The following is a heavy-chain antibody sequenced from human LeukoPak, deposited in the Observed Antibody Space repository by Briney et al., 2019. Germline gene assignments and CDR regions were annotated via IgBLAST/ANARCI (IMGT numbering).Heavy chain of an antibody. V-gene: IGHV1-69*04. J-gene: IGHJ5*01. CDR2: IIPILGIA. Sequence: ASVKVSCKASGYTFTSYGISWVRQAPGQGLEWMGRIIPILGIANYAQKFQGRFTITADKSTSTAYMELSSLRSEDTAVDYCARPGVTPDTNWFDSWRQGTLVTVSS. CDR3: ARPGVTPDTNWFDS. D-gene: IGHD5-18*01. CDR1: GYTFTSYG.